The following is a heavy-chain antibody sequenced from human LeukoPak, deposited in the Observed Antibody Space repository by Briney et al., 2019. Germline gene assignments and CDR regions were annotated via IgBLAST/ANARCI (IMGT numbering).Heavy chain of an antibody. D-gene: IGHD4-17*01. J-gene: IGHJ4*02. CDR1: GFIFSTYW. CDR2: INQDGSEK. Sequence: GGSLRLSCAASGFIFSTYWMNWVRQAPGKGLEWVASINQDGSEKYYVDSVKGRFTISRDNAKNSLFVELNTLRGEDTAVYYCARGHYGVYVWGQGTLVTVSS. CDR3: ARGHYGVYV. V-gene: IGHV3-7*01.